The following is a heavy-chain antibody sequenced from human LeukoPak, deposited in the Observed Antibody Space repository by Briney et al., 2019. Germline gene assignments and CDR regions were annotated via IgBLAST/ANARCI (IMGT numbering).Heavy chain of an antibody. V-gene: IGHV4-31*03. D-gene: IGHD4-17*01. CDR2: IYYSGST. Sequence: PSETLSLTRTVSGGSISSGGYYWSWIRQHPGKGLEWIGYIYYSGSTYYNPSLKSRVTISVDTSKSQFSLKLSSVTAADTAVYYCARVYGDVIDYWGQGTLVTVSS. CDR3: ARVYGDVIDY. CDR1: GGSISSGGYY. J-gene: IGHJ4*02.